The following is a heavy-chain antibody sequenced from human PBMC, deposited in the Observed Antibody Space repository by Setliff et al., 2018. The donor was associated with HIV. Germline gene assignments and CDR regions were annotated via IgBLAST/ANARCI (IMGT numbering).Heavy chain of an antibody. D-gene: IGHD3-22*01. Sequence: GGSLRLSCAASGFTFSNYAMTWVRQAPGKGLEWVSGISGSGDTTNYADSVKGRFTISRDNSKNTLYLQMNSLRAEDTAVYYCAREIPRYYYDSSGYYVSFDYWGQGTLVTVSS. CDR1: GFTFSNYA. CDR2: ISGSGDTT. J-gene: IGHJ4*02. CDR3: AREIPRYYYDSSGYYVSFDY. V-gene: IGHV3-23*01.